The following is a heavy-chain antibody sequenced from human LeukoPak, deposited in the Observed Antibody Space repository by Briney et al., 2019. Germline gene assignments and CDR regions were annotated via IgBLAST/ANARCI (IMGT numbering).Heavy chain of an antibody. D-gene: IGHD3-16*01. J-gene: IGHJ6*02. CDR2: INHNGNVN. CDR1: GFTFSSYW. V-gene: IGHV3-7*03. CDR3: ARGGGLDV. Sequence: GGSLRLSCAVSGFTFSSYWMNWARQAPGRGLEWVASINHNGNVNYYVDSVKGRFTISRDNAKNSLYLQMSNLRAEDTAVYFCARGGGLDVWGQGATVTVSS.